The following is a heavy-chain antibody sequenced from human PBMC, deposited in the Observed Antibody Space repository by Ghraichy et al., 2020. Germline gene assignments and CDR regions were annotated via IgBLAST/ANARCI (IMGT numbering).Heavy chain of an antibody. CDR2: ISSNGGST. V-gene: IGHV3-64*02. J-gene: IGHJ4*02. Sequence: GGSLRLSCAASGFTFSSYAMHWVRQAPGKGLECVSAISSNGGSTYYADSVKGRFTISRDNSKNTLYLQMGSLRAEDMAVYYCARDVHLGILDYWGQGTLVTVSS. CDR3: ARDVHLGILDY. CDR1: GFTFSSYA. D-gene: IGHD3-10*01.